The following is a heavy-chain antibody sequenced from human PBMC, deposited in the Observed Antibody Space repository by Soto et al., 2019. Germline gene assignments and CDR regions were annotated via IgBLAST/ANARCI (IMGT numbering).Heavy chain of an antibody. CDR3: AYGSSSAWIDY. CDR2: AYFSGGNT. D-gene: IGHD6-25*01. J-gene: IGHJ4*02. Sequence: SETLSLTCSVSGDSMRGYHFYWGWIRQAPGKGLEWIGSAYFSGGNTYYSPSLKSRVHISVDTSKNEFSLRLTSLTAADTAVYFCAYGSSSAWIDYWGQGTLVTVSS. CDR1: GDSMRGYHFY. V-gene: IGHV4-39*01.